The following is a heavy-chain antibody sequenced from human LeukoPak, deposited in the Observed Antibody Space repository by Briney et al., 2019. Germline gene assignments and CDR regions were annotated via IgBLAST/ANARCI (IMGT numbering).Heavy chain of an antibody. V-gene: IGHV3-11*04. CDR3: ARDRAYCGGDCYSENNYFDY. Sequence: GGSLRLSCAASGFTFSDYYMSWIRQAPGKGPEWVSYISSSGSTIYYADSVKGRFTISRDNAKNSLYLQMNSLRAEDTAVYYCARDRAYCGGDCYSENNYFDYWGQGTLVTVSS. CDR1: GFTFSDYY. D-gene: IGHD2-21*02. CDR2: ISSSGSTI. J-gene: IGHJ4*02.